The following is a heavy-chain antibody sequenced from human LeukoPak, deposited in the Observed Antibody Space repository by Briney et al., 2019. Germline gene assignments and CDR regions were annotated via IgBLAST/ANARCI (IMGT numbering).Heavy chain of an antibody. CDR2: INWNSDSI. Sequence: GRSLRLSCVVSGFTFDDYAMHWVRQVPGKGREWVSGINWNSDSIGYADSVKGRFTISRDNAKNSLYLQMNSLRAEDTAIYYCAKFRAYYYDSTGGDYWGQGTLVTVSS. J-gene: IGHJ4*02. D-gene: IGHD3-22*01. CDR1: GFTFDDYA. V-gene: IGHV3-9*01. CDR3: AKFRAYYYDSTGGDY.